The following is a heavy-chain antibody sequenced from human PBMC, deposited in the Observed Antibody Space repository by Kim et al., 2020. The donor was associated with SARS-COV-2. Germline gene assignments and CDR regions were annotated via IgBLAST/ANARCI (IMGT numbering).Heavy chain of an antibody. CDR1: GFSLSNHI. D-gene: IGHD2-21*02. V-gene: IGHV3-48*02. CDR2: ITPSTTTI. J-gene: IGHJ4*02. CDR3: ARVGAATAGGIDY. Sequence: GGSLRLSCAASGFSLSNHIMNWVRQAPGKGLEWVTYITPSTTTIYYADSVKGRFTVSRDNDKNALFLQMDSLRDEDTAVYYCARVGAATAGGIDYGGQGTLVTVSS.